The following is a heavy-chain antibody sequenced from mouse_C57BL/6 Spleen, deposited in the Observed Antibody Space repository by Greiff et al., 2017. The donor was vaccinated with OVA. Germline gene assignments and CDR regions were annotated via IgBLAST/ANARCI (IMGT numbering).Heavy chain of an antibody. Sequence: QVQLQQSGAELVKPGASVKISCKASGYAFSSYWMNWVKQRPGKGLEWIGQIYPGDGDTNYNGKFKGKATLTADKSSSTAYMQLSSLTSEDSAVYFCARSRYYGSSPRFAYWGQGTLVTVSA. J-gene: IGHJ3*01. D-gene: IGHD1-1*01. CDR2: IYPGDGDT. V-gene: IGHV1-80*01. CDR1: GYAFSSYW. CDR3: ARSRYYGSSPRFAY.